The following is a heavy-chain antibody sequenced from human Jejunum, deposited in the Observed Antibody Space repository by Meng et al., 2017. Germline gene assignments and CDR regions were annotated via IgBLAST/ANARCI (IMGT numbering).Heavy chain of an antibody. CDR3: ARGFNYAYDY. CDR1: GYTLTGSY. CDR2: INPINGDT. D-gene: IGHD3-16*01. J-gene: IGHJ4*02. Sequence: ASVKVSCKASGYTLTGSYMHWGRQAPGQGREWVGRINPINGDTNSAQQFQGRVTIPRDTSISTDYMELTSLGSDDPAVYYCARGFNYAYDYWGQGTLVTVSS. V-gene: IGHV1-2*06.